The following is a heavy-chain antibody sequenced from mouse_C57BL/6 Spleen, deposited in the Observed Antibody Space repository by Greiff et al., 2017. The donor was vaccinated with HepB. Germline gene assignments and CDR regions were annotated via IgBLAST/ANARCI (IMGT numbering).Heavy chain of an antibody. D-gene: IGHD3-3*01. CDR3: ARWAGGYWYFDV. J-gene: IGHJ1*03. V-gene: IGHV1-82*01. Sequence: VQLQQSGPELVKPGASVKISCKASGYAFSSSWMNWVKQGPGKGLEWIGRIYPGDGDTNYNGKFKGKATLTADKSSSTAYMQLSSLTSEDSAVYFCARWAGGYWYFDVWGTGTTVTVSS. CDR2: IYPGDGDT. CDR1: GYAFSSSW.